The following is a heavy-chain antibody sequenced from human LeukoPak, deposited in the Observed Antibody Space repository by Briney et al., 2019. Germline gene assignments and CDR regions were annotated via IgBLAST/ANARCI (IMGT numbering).Heavy chain of an antibody. CDR1: GVTVSSTY. CDR2: IYSSGST. V-gene: IGHV3-53*01. Sequence: PGGSLRLSCAASGVTVSSTYMSWVRQAPGKGLEWVSSIYSSGSTYYADSVKGRLTISRDHSKNTLYLQMNSLRAGDTAVYYCVRDTVFAPWGQGTLVTVSS. CDR3: VRDTVFAP. J-gene: IGHJ5*02. D-gene: IGHD2-8*02.